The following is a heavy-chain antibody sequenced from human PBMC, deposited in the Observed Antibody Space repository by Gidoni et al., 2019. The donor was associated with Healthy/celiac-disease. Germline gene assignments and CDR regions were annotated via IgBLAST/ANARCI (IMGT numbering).Heavy chain of an antibody. CDR3: ARVVSYYVRPIDY. D-gene: IGHD1-26*01. V-gene: IGHV4-39*07. J-gene: IGHJ4*02. Sequence: QLQLQESCPGLVKPSETLSLTCTVSGGLISSSSYYWGWLRQPPGKVLEWIGSIYYIGSTYYNPSLKSRVTISIDKSNSQFSLKLGSVTAADTAVYYCARVVSYYVRPIDYWGQGALVTVSS. CDR1: GGLISSSSYY. CDR2: IYYIGST.